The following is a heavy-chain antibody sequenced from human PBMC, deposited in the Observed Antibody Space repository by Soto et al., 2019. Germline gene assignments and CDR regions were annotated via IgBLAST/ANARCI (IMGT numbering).Heavy chain of an antibody. D-gene: IGHD2-15*01. CDR1: GGSFSGHY. CDR2: INHSGST. CDR3: ARASRVTPYYYYYRVQV. V-gene: IGHV4-34*01. Sequence: SETLSLTCAVYGGSFSGHYWSWIRQPPGKGLEWIGEINHSGSTNYNPSLKSRVTISVDTSKNQFSLKLSSVTAADTAVYYCARASRVTPYYYYYRVQVCGKGTTVT. J-gene: IGHJ6*03.